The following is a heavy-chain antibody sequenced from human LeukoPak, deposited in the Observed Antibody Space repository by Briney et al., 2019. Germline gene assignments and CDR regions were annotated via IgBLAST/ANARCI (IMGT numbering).Heavy chain of an antibody. CDR3: ARVPRPSEPYYFDY. V-gene: IGHV4-61*02. CDR1: GGSISSGSYY. Sequence: PSETLSLTCTVSGGSISSGSYYWSWIRQPAGKGLEWIGRIYTSGSTNYNPSLKSRVTISVDTSKNQFSLKLSSVTAADTAVYYCARVPRPSEPYYFDYWGQGTLVTVSS. J-gene: IGHJ4*02. CDR2: IYTSGST.